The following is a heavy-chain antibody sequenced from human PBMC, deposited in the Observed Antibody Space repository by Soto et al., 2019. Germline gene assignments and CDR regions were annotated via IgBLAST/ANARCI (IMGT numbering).Heavy chain of an antibody. CDR2: MNPNSGNT. V-gene: IGHV1-8*01. CDR1: GYTFTSYD. CDR3: ARGLSYYYYYYMDV. J-gene: IGHJ6*03. Sequence: ASVKVSCKASGYTFTSYDINWVRQATGQGLEWMGWMNPNSGNTGYAQKFQGRVTMTRNTSISTAYMELSSLRSEDTAVYYCARGLSYYYYYYMDVWGKGTTLTVSS.